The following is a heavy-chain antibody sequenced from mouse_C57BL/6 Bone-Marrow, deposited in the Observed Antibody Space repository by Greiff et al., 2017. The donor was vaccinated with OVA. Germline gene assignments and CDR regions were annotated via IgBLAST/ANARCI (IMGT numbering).Heavy chain of an antibody. CDR1: GFSFNTYA. CDR2: IRSKSNNYAT. Sequence: EVQLQQSGGGLVQPKGSLKLSCAASGFSFNTYAMNWVRQAPGKGLEWVARIRSKSNNYATYYADSVKDRFTISRDDSESMLYLQMNNLKTEDTAMYYCVRGSTIVTPFAYWGQGTLVTVSA. J-gene: IGHJ3*01. D-gene: IGHD2-5*01. V-gene: IGHV10-1*01. CDR3: VRGSTIVTPFAY.